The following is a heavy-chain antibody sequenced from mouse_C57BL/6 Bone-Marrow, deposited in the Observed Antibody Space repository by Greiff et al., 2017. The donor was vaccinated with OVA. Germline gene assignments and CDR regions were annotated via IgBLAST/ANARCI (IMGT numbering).Heavy chain of an antibody. CDR1: GFTFSDYY. CDR2: ISNGGGST. V-gene: IGHV5-12*01. D-gene: IGHD1-1*01. J-gene: IGHJ2*01. Sequence: DVQLVESGGGLVQPGGSLKLSCAASGFTFSDYYMYWVRQTPEKRLEWVAYISNGGGSTYYPDTVKGRFTISRDNAKNTLYLQMSRLKSEDTAMYYCARRGYGSSYDYWGQGTTLTVSS. CDR3: ARRGYGSSYDY.